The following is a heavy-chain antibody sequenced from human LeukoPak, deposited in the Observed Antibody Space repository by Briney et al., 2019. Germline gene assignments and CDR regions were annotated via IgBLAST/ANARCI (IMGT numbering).Heavy chain of an antibody. CDR1: GFTFDDNA. D-gene: IGHD6-19*01. Sequence: PGRSLRLSCAASGFTFDDNAMHWVRQAPGKGLEWVSGISWNSGSIGYADSVKGRFTISRDNAKNSLYLQMNSLRAEDTALYYCAKVWSSGWYGWFDPWGQGTLVTVSS. CDR2: ISWNSGSI. V-gene: IGHV3-9*01. J-gene: IGHJ5*02. CDR3: AKVWSSGWYGWFDP.